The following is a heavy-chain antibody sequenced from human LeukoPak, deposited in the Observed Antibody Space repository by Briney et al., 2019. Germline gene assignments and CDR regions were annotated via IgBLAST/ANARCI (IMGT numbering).Heavy chain of an antibody. CDR1: GFTLSSYA. CDR3: AKERGPESSGAEYFQH. Sequence: GGSLRLSCAPSGFTLSSYAMSWVRQAPGKGLEWVSAISGSGGSTYYADSVKGRFTTSRDNSKNTLYLQMNSLRAEDTAVYYCAKERGPESSGAEYFQHWGQGTLVTVSS. D-gene: IGHD3-22*01. CDR2: ISGSGGST. J-gene: IGHJ1*01. V-gene: IGHV3-23*01.